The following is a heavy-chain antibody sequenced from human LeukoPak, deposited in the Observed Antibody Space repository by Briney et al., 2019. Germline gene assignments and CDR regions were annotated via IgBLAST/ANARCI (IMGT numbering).Heavy chain of an antibody. J-gene: IGHJ4*02. D-gene: IGHD3-10*01. CDR1: GLTFRNFW. V-gene: IGHV3-7*01. CDR2: IKQDGSGQ. CDR3: ARSYGHSIDY. Sequence: GGSLRLSCAASGLTFRNFWMCWVRQAPGKGLEWVATIKQDGSGQYYVDSVKGRFTISRDNAQSSLYLQMNNLRAEDTAVYYCARSYGHSIDYWGQGTLVTVSS.